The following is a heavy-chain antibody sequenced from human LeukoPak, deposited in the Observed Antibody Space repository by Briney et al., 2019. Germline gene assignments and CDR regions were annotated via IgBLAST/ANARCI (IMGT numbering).Heavy chain of an antibody. CDR3: ARMYSGTYGGIDY. D-gene: IGHD1-26*01. CDR1: GGSISSYY. J-gene: IGHJ4*02. CDR2: IYSSGST. Sequence: SETLSLTCTVSGGSISSYYWSWIRQPAGEGLEWIGRIYSSGSTNYNPSLKSRVTMSVDTSRNRFSPKLTSVTAADTGVYCCARMYSGTYGGIDYWGQGSLVTVSS. V-gene: IGHV4-4*07.